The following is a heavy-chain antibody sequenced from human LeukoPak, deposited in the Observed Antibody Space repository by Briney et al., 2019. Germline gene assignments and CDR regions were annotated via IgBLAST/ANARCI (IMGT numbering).Heavy chain of an antibody. CDR2: ISYDGSNE. D-gene: IGHD1-1*01. V-gene: IGHV3-30*18. Sequence: GRSLRLSCAASGFTFSSYGMHWVRQAPGRGLEWVAVISYDGSNEYYVDPVKGRFNISRDNSKNTLYLQMHSLRVEDTARYYCAKGGNDFYYYGLDVWGQGTTVTVSS. J-gene: IGHJ6*02. CDR1: GFTFSSYG. CDR3: AKGGNDFYYYGLDV.